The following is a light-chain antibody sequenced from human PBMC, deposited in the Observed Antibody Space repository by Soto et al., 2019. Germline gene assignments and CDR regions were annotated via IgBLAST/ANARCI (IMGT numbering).Light chain of an antibody. CDR2: GAS. V-gene: IGKV3-15*01. CDR3: QQYNNWPPWT. CDR1: QSVSSN. Sequence: EIVMTQSPATLSVSPGERATLSCRASQSVSSNLAWYQQKPGQAPRLLIYGASTRATGIAARFSGSGSGTEFPLTIISLQSEDFAVYYCQQYNNWPPWTFGQGTKVEIK. J-gene: IGKJ1*01.